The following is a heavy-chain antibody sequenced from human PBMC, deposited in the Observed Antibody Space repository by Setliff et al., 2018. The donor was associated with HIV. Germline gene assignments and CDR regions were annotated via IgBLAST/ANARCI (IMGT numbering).Heavy chain of an antibody. D-gene: IGHD2-2*01. Sequence: GESLKISCKGSGYSFISDWIGWVRQMPGKGLEWMGIIYPGDSNTKYSPSFQGQVTLSVDKSISTAYLQWSSLKASDTAMYYCATPISITSGSAFDYWGQGTLVTVSS. CDR1: GYSFISDW. CDR2: IYPGDSNT. J-gene: IGHJ4*02. V-gene: IGHV5-51*01. CDR3: ATPISITSGSAFDY.